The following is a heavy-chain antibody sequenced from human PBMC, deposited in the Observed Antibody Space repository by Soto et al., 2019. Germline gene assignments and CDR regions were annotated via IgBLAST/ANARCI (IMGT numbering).Heavy chain of an antibody. CDR3: SRGILV. J-gene: IGHJ4*02. Sequence: QVQLQESGPGLVKPSQTLSLTCTVSGGSINSGGYCWSWIRQHPGKGLDWIGCISYGGSTSYNPSLKNLVTISVDTSNNQFSLWLTSVTAADTAVYYCSRGILVWGQGALITVSS. V-gene: IGHV4-31*01. CDR1: GGSINSGGYC. CDR2: ISYGGST. D-gene: IGHD5-18*01.